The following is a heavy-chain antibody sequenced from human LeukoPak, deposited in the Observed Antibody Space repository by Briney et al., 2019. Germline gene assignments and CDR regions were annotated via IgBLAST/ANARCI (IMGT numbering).Heavy chain of an antibody. CDR3: ARVDFDWLLALTHVQYFDY. J-gene: IGHJ4*02. CDR2: FCNSGST. CDR1: GDSISSGSYC. V-gene: IGHV4-39*01. Sequence: TSETLSLTCTVSGDSISSGSYCWGWVRQPPGRSLEWIGSFCNSGSTNYNPSLKSRVTISVDTSKNQFSLKLSSVTAADTAVYYCARVDFDWLLALTHVQYFDYWGQGTLVTVSS. D-gene: IGHD3-9*01.